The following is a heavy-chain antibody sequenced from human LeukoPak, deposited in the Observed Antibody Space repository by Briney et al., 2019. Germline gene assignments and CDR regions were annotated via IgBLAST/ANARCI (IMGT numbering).Heavy chain of an antibody. CDR2: IYHSGST. J-gene: IGHJ5*02. CDR3: ARLIYSSRSGSSWFDP. D-gene: IGHD2-2*01. Sequence: SETLSLTCTVPGGSISSSNWWSWVRQPPGKGLEWIGEIYHSGSTNYNPSLKSRVTISVDKSKNQFSLKLSSVTAADTAVYYCARLIYSSRSGSSWFDPWGQGTLVTVSS. CDR1: GGSISSSNW. V-gene: IGHV4-4*02.